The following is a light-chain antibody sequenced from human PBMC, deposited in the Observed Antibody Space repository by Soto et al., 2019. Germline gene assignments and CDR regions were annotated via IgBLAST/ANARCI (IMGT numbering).Light chain of an antibody. V-gene: IGKV3-11*01. J-gene: IGKJ5*01. Sequence: EIVLPQSPATLSLSPGERATLSGRASQSVSSYLAWYQQKPGQAPRLLIYDASNRATGIPARFSGSGSGTDFTLTISSLEPEDFAVYYCQQRSNWPPITFGQGTRLEIK. CDR1: QSVSSY. CDR2: DAS. CDR3: QQRSNWPPIT.